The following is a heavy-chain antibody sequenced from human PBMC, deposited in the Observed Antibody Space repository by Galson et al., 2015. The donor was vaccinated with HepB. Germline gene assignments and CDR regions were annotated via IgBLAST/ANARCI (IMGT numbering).Heavy chain of an antibody. V-gene: IGHV3-23*01. CDR3: AKCRGSGSYYTRGAFDI. Sequence: SLRLSCAASGFTFSSYAMSWVRQAPGKGLEWVSAISGSGGSTHYADSVKGRFTISRDNSKNTLYLQMNSLRAEDTAVYYCAKCRGSGSYYTRGAFDIWGQGTMVTVSS. D-gene: IGHD3-10*01. CDR1: GFTFSSYA. CDR2: ISGSGGST. J-gene: IGHJ3*02.